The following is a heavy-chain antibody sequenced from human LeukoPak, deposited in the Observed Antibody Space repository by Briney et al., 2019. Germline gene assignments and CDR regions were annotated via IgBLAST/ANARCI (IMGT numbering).Heavy chain of an antibody. CDR1: GFTFSSFEL. CDR3: ARAYCGGDCYSGRAFDI. Sequence: PGGSLRLSCAASGFTFSSFELNWVRQPPRKGLVWIGEVYNSRRTNDYTSLNSRVNISIQKPKTQSSLQLSSGTAADTAVYYCARAYCGGDCYSGRAFDIWGQGTMVTVSS. V-gene: IGHV4-4*02. CDR2: VYNSRRT. J-gene: IGHJ3*02. D-gene: IGHD2-21*02.